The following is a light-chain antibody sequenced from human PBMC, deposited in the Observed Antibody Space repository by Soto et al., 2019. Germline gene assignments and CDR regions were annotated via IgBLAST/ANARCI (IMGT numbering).Light chain of an antibody. Sequence: DIQLTQSPSFLSASVGDRVTITCRASQGISSYLAWYQQKPRNAPKLLIYAASTLQSGVPSRFSGSGSGTEFTLTISSLQPEDVATYYCQQVKSYPLLTFGGGTKVDIK. J-gene: IGKJ4*01. CDR3: QQVKSYPLLT. CDR1: QGISSY. V-gene: IGKV1-9*01. CDR2: AAS.